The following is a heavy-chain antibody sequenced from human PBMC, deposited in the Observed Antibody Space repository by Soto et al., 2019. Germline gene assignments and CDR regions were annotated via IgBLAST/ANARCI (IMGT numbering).Heavy chain of an antibody. D-gene: IGHD2-15*01. V-gene: IGHV3-72*01. CDR1: GFTFSDHY. CDR2: IRNKANSHTT. Sequence: EVHLVESGGGLVQPGGSLRLSCAASGFTFSDHYMDWVRQAPGKGLEWVGRIRNKANSHTTQYAASVQGRFTISRDDSWGSGYLSMCRLTCDGGGGDHVVRAHHASCSAPGFDYWVQG. J-gene: IGHJ4*02. CDR3: VRAHHASCSAPGFDY.